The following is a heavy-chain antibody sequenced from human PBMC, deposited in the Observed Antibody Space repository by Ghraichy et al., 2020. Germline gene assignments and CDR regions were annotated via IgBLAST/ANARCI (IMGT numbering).Heavy chain of an antibody. CDR3: ARSGIAAVVNDAFDI. D-gene: IGHD6-13*01. V-gene: IGHV4-59*08. CDR2: IYFSGST. Sequence: SQTLSLTCTVSGGSISSYYWSWIRQPPGKGLEWIGYIYFSGSTNFNPSLKSRVTISVDTSKNQFSLKLSSVTAADTAVYYCARSGIAAVVNDAFDIWGQGTMVTVSS. J-gene: IGHJ3*02. CDR1: GGSISSYY.